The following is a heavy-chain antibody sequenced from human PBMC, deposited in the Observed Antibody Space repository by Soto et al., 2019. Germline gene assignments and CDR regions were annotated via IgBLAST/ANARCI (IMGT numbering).Heavy chain of an antibody. V-gene: IGHV1-69*06. D-gene: IGHD3-22*01. CDR2: IIPIFGTA. J-gene: IGHJ5*02. CDR3: ARVYYDSSGSPFGP. Sequence: SVKVSCKASGGTFSSYAISWVRQAPGQGLEWMGGIIPIFGTANYAQKFQGRVTITADKSTSTAYMELSSLRSEDTAVYYCARVYYDSSGSPFGPWGQGTLVTISS. CDR1: GGTFSSYA.